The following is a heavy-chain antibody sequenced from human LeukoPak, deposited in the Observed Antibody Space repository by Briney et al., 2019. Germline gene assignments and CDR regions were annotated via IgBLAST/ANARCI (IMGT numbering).Heavy chain of an antibody. Sequence: GGSLRLSCAASGFTFSRFWMSWVRQAPGKGLEWVAHIKQDGSEKNYVDSVKGRFTISRDTSKNTLYLQMNSPRAEDTAVYYCAKDMYYDSSGPVFDYWGQGTLVTVSS. CDR3: AKDMYYDSSGPVFDY. CDR2: IKQDGSEK. CDR1: GFTFSRFW. J-gene: IGHJ4*02. V-gene: IGHV3-7*03. D-gene: IGHD3-22*01.